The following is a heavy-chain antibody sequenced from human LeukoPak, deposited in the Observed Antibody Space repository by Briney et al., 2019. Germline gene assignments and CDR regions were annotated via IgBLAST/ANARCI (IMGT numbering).Heavy chain of an antibody. CDR3: ARLPPGDGTLDY. V-gene: IGHV4-59*08. CDR2: IYYSGST. Sequence: PSETLSLTCTVPGGSISSYYWSWIRQPPGKGLEWIGYIYYSGSTNYNPSLKSRVTISVDTSKNQFSLKLSSVTAADTAVYYCARLPPGDGTLDYWGQGTLVTVSS. J-gene: IGHJ4*02. CDR1: GGSISSYY. D-gene: IGHD7-27*01.